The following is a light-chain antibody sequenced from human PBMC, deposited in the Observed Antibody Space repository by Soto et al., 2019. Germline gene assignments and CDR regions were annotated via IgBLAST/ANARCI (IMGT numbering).Light chain of an antibody. CDR2: EVS. J-gene: IGLJ3*02. V-gene: IGLV2-14*01. Sequence: QSALTQPASVSGSPGQSITISCTGTSSDVGSYNYVSWYQQHPGKAPKLMIYEVSNRPSGVSDRFSGSKSGNTASLTISGLQAEDEADYYCSSYTSTATRVFGGETKVTVL. CDR1: SSDVGSYNY. CDR3: SSYTSTATRV.